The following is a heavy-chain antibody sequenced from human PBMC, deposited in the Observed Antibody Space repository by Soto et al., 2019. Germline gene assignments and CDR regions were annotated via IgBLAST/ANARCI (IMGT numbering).Heavy chain of an antibody. D-gene: IGHD1-26*01. CDR2: IIPIFGTA. CDR1: GGTFTSYP. J-gene: IGHJ4*02. V-gene: IGHV1-69*12. CDR3: ARGPVGATTPFDY. Sequence: QVQLVQSGAEVKKPGSWLKFSGKASGGTFTSYPSSWGHRAPDQGLEGWGGIIPIFGTANYAQRFQGRGTSTADESTSTAYMELSSLRSEDTAVYYCARGPVGATTPFDYWGQGTLVTVSS.